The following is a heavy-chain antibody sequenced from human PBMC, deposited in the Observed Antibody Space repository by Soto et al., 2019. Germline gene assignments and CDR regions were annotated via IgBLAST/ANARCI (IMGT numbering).Heavy chain of an antibody. V-gene: IGHV4-31*03. CDR3: AREIRYTIDY. CDR2: IYYSGST. CDR1: GGSISSGGYY. D-gene: IGHD2-2*02. Sequence: SETLSLTCPVAGGSISSGGYYWSWIRQHPGKGLEWIGYIYYSGSTYYNPSLKSRVTISVDTSKNQFSLKLSSVTAADTAVYYCAREIRYTIDYWGQGTLVTVSS. J-gene: IGHJ4*02.